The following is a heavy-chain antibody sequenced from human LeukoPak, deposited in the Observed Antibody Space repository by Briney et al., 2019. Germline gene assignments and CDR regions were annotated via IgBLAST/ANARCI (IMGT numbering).Heavy chain of an antibody. CDR2: ISSSSSTI. CDR3: AREDPVLEWFGGYFDY. D-gene: IGHD3-3*01. Sequence: EPGGSLRLSCAASGFTFSSYSMNWVRQAPGKGLEWVSYISSSSSTIYYADSVKGRFTISRDNAKNSLYLQMNSLRAEDTAVYYCAREDPVLEWFGGYFDYWGQGTLVTVSS. V-gene: IGHV3-48*01. J-gene: IGHJ4*02. CDR1: GFTFSSYS.